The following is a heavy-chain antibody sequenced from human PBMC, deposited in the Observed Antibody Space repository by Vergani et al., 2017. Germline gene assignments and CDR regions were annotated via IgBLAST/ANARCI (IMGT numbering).Heavy chain of an antibody. CDR3: ARGNYDYVWGSYRYYYGMDV. V-gene: IGHV1-69*04. CDR1: GGTFSSYA. D-gene: IGHD3-16*02. J-gene: IGHJ6*02. Sequence: QVQLVQSGAEVKKPGSSVKVSCKASGGTFSSYAISWVRQAPGQGLEWMGRIIPILGIANYAQKFQGRVTMTRNTSISTAYMELSSLRSEDTAVYYCARGNYDYVWGSYRYYYGMDVWGQGTTVTVSS. CDR2: IIPILGIA.